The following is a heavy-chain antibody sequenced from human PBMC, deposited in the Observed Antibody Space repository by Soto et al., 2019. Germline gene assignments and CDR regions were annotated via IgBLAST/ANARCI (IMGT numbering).Heavy chain of an antibody. CDR2: ISADNGNT. J-gene: IGHJ6*02. CDR3: ATNTVRNGRRGDGMDV. Sequence: QVQLVQSGAEVKKPGASVKVSCKASGYTFTSYGISWVLQAPGQGLEGMGWISADNGNTNYAQNLQVRVTMTTDTSTSTAYLELRSLRSDDTGVYYCATNTVRNGRRGDGMDVWGQGPTVTVYS. V-gene: IGHV1-18*04. CDR1: GYTFTSYG. D-gene: IGHD4-4*01.